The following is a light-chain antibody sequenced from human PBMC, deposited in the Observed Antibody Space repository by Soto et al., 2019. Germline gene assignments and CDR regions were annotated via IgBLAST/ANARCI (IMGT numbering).Light chain of an antibody. CDR3: QSYDSSLRSYV. V-gene: IGLV1-40*01. J-gene: IGLJ1*01. CDR1: NSNIGAGSD. Sequence: QSALTQPRSGSGAPGQRVTISCTGSNSNIGAGSDVHWYQHLPGTAPKLLIYGNTNRPSGVPDRFSGSQSGTSASLAIPGIQAEDEAAYSCQSYDSSLRSYVFGAGTKVT. CDR2: GNT.